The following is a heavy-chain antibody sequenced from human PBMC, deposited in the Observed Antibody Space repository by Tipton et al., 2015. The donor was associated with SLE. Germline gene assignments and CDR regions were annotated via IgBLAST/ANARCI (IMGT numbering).Heavy chain of an antibody. CDR2: IIPIFGTS. D-gene: IGHD3-10*01. J-gene: IGHJ6*02. CDR1: GGTFSNYA. V-gene: IGHV1-69*01. CDR3: ARMMRTGLYGMDV. Sequence: QLVQSGAEVKKPGSSVKVSCKVSGGTFSNYAIYWVRQAPGQGLEWMGGIIPIFGTSNSAQRFQGRITITADESTSTAYMELSSLRSGDSAVYYCARMMRTGLYGMDVWGQGTTVTVS.